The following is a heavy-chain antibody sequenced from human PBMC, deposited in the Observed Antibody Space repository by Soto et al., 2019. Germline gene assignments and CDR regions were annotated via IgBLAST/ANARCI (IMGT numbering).Heavy chain of an antibody. J-gene: IGHJ4*02. V-gene: IGHV4-39*01. CDR1: GGSISSSSYY. CDR2: IYYSGST. D-gene: IGHD3-16*01. Sequence: SETLSLTCTVSGGSISSSSYYWGWIRQPPGKGLEWIGSIYYSGSTYYNPSLKSRVTISVATSKNQFSLKLSSVTAADTAVYYCARHIPGTFGGDTLDYFDYWGQGTLVTVSS. CDR3: ARHIPGTFGGDTLDYFDY.